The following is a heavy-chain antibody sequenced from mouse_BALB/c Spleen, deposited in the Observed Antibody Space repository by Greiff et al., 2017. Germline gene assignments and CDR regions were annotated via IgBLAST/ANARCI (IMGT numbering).Heavy chain of an antibody. CDR2: ISYSGST. CDR1: GYSITSDYA. D-gene: IGHD2-1*01. V-gene: IGHV3-2*02. Sequence: EVQRVESGPGLVKPSQSLSLTCTVTGYSITSDYAWNWIRQFPGNKLEWMGYISYSGSTSYNPSLKSRISITRDTSKNQFFLQLNSVTTEDTATYYCARYYGNSYFDYWGQGTTLTVSS. CDR3: ARYYGNSYFDY. J-gene: IGHJ2*01.